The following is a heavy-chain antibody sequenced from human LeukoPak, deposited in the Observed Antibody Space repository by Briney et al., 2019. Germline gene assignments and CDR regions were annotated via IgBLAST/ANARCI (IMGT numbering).Heavy chain of an antibody. J-gene: IGHJ4*02. CDR3: ARSWLSQGFFDY. D-gene: IGHD3-9*01. CDR2: IIPIFGTA. Sequence: SVKVSCKASVCTFSSYAISWVRQAPGQGLEWMGGIIPIFGTANYAQKFQGRVTITADESTSTAYMELSSLRSEDTAVYYCARSWLSQGFFDYWGQGTLVTVSS. CDR1: VCTFSSYA. V-gene: IGHV1-69*13.